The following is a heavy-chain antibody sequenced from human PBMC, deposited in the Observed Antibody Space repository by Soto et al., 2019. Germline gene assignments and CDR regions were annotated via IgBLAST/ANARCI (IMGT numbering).Heavy chain of an antibody. V-gene: IGHV3-23*01. Sequence: GGSLRLSCAASGFTFSSYAMGWVRQAPGKGLEWVSAISESGSRTYYADSVKGQFTISRDNSKSTVYLQMNTLTAEDTAVYYCAKESPAGNPNPWIDSWGQGTLVTRLL. CDR3: AKESPAGNPNPWIDS. D-gene: IGHD1-1*01. CDR2: ISESGSRT. J-gene: IGHJ4*02. CDR1: GFTFSSYA.